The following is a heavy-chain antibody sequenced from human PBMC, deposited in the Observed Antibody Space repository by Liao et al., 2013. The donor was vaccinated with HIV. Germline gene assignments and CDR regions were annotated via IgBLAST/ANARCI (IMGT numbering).Heavy chain of an antibody. CDR2: IHYSGST. Sequence: QVQLQESGPGLVKPSETLSLTCTVSGGSFSTYFWSWIRQPPGKELEWIGCIHYSGSTDNKPSLKSRVTISLDTSKNQLSLKLSSVTAADTAVYYCARNRGGSGYSAADLWGQGTMVTVSS. J-gene: IGHJ3*01. V-gene: IGHV4-59*01. CDR1: GGSFSTYF. D-gene: IGHD3-22*01. CDR3: ARNRGGSGYSAADL.